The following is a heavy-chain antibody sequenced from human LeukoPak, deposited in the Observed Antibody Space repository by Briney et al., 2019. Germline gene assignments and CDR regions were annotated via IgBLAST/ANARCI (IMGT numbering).Heavy chain of an antibody. Sequence: GASVTLSCKASGYTFTDHYMHWVRHAPGQGPEWMGVIHPSGGGSTSAQKFQGRVTMTTETSTSTAYVELRSLNSDDTAVYFCARAALDAAMVYWYFDLWGRGTLVTVS. J-gene: IGHJ2*01. CDR2: IHPSGGGS. CDR1: GYTFTDHY. CDR3: ARAALDAAMVYWYFDL. V-gene: IGHV1-46*01. D-gene: IGHD5-18*01.